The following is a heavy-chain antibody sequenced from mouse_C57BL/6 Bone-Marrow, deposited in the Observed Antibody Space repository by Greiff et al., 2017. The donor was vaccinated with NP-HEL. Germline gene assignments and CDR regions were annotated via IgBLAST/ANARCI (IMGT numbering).Heavy chain of an antibody. D-gene: IGHD1-1*01. CDR2: IWGVGST. Sequence: VKLVESGPGLVAPSQSLSITCTFSGFSLTSYGVDWVRQSPGKGLEWLGVIWGVGSTNYNSALKSRLSISKDNSKSQVFLKMNSLQTDDTAMYYCASEDYGSSPFAYWGQGTLVTVSA. J-gene: IGHJ3*01. V-gene: IGHV2-6*01. CDR1: GFSLTSYG. CDR3: ASEDYGSSPFAY.